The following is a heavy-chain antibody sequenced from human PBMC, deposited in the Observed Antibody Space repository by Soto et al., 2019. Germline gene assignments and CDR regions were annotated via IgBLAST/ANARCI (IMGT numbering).Heavy chain of an antibody. CDR1: GFTFSSYS. D-gene: IGHD4-17*01. Sequence: EVQLVESGGGLVQPGGSLRLSCAASGFTFSSYSMNWVRQAPGKGLEWVSYISSSSSTIYYADSVKGRFTISRDNAKNSLYLQMNSLRAEDTAVYYGARSSVTNDNWFDPWGQGTLVTVSS. J-gene: IGHJ5*02. V-gene: IGHV3-48*01. CDR2: ISSSSSTI. CDR3: ARSSVTNDNWFDP.